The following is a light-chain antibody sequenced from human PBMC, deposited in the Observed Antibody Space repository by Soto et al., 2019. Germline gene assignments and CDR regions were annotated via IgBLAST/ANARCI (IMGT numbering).Light chain of an antibody. V-gene: IGKV1-39*01. CDR1: QNINTY. J-gene: IGKJ5*01. CDR3: QQSYNTPVT. CDR2: GAS. Sequence: DIQMTQSPYSLSAAVGDRVTIACRASQNINTYLNWYQQKPGKAPKLLIYGASSLQSGVPPRFSGGGSGTDFTLTITSLRPEDFATYWCQQSYNTPVTFGQGTRLEIK.